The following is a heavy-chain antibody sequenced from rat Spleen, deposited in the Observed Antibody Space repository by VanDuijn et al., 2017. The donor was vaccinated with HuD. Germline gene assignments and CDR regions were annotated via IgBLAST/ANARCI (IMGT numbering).Heavy chain of an antibody. D-gene: IGHD2-2*01. CDR3: TRAGYLRDWYFDF. J-gene: IGHJ1*01. CDR2: VSYDGSST. CDR1: GFTFSDFY. Sequence: EVQLVESGGGLVQSGRSLKLSCAASGFTFSDFYMAWVRQAPTKGLEWVATVSYDGSSTYYRDSVKGRFTISRDNEKSTLYLQMDSLRSEDTATYYCTRAGYLRDWYFDFWGPGTMVTVSS. V-gene: IGHV5-29*01.